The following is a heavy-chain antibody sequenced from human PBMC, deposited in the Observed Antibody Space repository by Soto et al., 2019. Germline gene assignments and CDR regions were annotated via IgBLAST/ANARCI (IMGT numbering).Heavy chain of an antibody. Sequence: ASVKVSCKASGYTFSDYHIHWVRQAPGQWLEWMGWINPNSGVTKSARKFQGRITMTRDTPINTAYMEPSSLKSDDTAVYYCARDKSLVYGMDVWGQGTTVTVSS. CDR1: GYTFSDYH. CDR2: INPNSGVT. V-gene: IGHV1-2*02. CDR3: ARDKSLVYGMDV. J-gene: IGHJ6*02. D-gene: IGHD6-6*01.